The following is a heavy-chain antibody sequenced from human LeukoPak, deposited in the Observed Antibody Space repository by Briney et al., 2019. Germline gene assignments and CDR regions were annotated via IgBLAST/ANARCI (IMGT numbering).Heavy chain of an antibody. CDR3: ARYYYGSGSYYRLGFYDY. CDR1: GGSFSGYY. D-gene: IGHD3-10*01. V-gene: IGHV4-34*01. CDR2: INHSGST. Sequence: SETLSLTCAVYGGSFSGYYWGWIRQPPGKGLEWIGEINHSGSTNYNPSLKSRVTISVDTSKNQFSLKLSSVTAADTAVYYCARYYYGSGSYYRLGFYDYWGQGTLVTVSS. J-gene: IGHJ4*02.